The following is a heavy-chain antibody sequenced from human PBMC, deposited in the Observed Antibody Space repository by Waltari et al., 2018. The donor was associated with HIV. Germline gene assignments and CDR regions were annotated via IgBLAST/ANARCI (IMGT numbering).Heavy chain of an antibody. CDR1: GFTFSDHY. CDR2: IRNKANSYTT. Sequence: ELQLVESGGGLVQPGGSLRLSCAASGFTFSDHYMDWVRQAPGKGLEWVGRIRNKANSYTTEYAASVKGRFTISRDDSKNSLYLQMNSLKTEDTAVYYCAGSRYYDSGGWTYYFEFWGQGTLVTVPS. CDR3: AGSRYYDSGGWTYYFEF. V-gene: IGHV3-72*01. J-gene: IGHJ4*02. D-gene: IGHD3-22*01.